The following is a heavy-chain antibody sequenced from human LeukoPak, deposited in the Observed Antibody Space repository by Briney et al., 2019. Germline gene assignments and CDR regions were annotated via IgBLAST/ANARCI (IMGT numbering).Heavy chain of an antibody. V-gene: IGHV3-64*01. J-gene: IGHJ4*02. CDR2: ISSDGDST. CDR3: ARADCSSSSCYTVAY. D-gene: IGHD2-2*02. CDR1: GFTFNSYA. Sequence: GGSLRLSCAASGFTFNSYAMQWVRQAPGKGLEYVSGISSDGDSTYYANSVKGRFIISRDNSKNMLYLQMGSLRAEDMAMYYCARADCSSSSCYTVAYWGQGTLVTVSS.